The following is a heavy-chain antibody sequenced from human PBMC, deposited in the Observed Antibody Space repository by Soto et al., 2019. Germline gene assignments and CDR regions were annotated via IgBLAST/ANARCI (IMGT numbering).Heavy chain of an antibody. D-gene: IGHD4-17*01. CDR3: ASLYGGTDRVDY. Sequence: PSETLSLTCTVSGGSISSGGYFWSWIRQHPGKGLEWIGFIYYSGSTYYNPSLKSRVTISVDTSKNQFSLKLSSVTAADTAVYYCASLYGGTDRVDYWGQGTLVTVSS. CDR2: IYYSGST. V-gene: IGHV4-31*03. CDR1: GGSISSGGYF. J-gene: IGHJ4*02.